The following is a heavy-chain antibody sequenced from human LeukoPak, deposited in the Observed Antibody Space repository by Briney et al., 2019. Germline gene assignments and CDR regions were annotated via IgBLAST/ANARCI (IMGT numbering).Heavy chain of an antibody. CDR1: GFTFSIYA. CDR2: VGTGADT. Sequence: GGSLRLSCLASGFTFSIYAMDWVRQAPGQGLKWVSSVGTGADTYYADSVRGRFTSSRDNSKDTLYLQVDRLRAEDTSIYNCNRKTPGRTPFDYWGQGTLVTVSS. J-gene: IGHJ4*02. D-gene: IGHD3-10*01. CDR3: NRKTPGRTPFDY. V-gene: IGHV3-23*01.